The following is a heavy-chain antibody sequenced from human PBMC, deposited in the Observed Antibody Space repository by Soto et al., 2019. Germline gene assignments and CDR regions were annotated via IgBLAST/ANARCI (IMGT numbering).Heavy chain of an antibody. V-gene: IGHV1-69*13. D-gene: IGHD5-18*01. J-gene: IGHJ6*02. CDR3: ARALPFKRVKLWLRNYYGMDV. Sequence: SVKVSCKASGGTFSSYAISWVRQAPGQGLEWMGGIIPIFGTANYAQKFQGRVTITADESTSTAYMELSSLRSEDTAVYYCARALPFKRVKLWLRNYYGMDVWGQGTRVTFSS. CDR1: GGTFSSYA. CDR2: IIPIFGTA.